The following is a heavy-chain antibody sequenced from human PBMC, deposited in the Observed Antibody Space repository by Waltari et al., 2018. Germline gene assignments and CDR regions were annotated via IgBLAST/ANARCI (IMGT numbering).Heavy chain of an antibody. CDR1: GGTFSSYA. Sequence: QVQLVQSGAEVKKPGSSVKVSCKASGGTFSSYAIRWLRQAPGQGLEWMGVIIPIFGTANYAQKFQGRVTITADESTSTAYMELSSLRSEDTAVYYCARDGSGSYYMHYWGQGTLVTVSS. V-gene: IGHV1-69*01. D-gene: IGHD3-10*01. J-gene: IGHJ4*02. CDR3: ARDGSGSYYMHY. CDR2: IIPIFGTA.